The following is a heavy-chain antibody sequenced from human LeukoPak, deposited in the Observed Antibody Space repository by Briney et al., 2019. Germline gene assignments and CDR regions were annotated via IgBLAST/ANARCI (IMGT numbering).Heavy chain of an antibody. Sequence: GGSLRLSCAASGFTFSSYSINWVRLAPGKGLEWVSSISSDISYIYYADSVKGRFTISRDNAKNSLYLQMNSLRAEDTAVYYCARDTAVPYYYYYYMDVWGKGTTVTVSS. J-gene: IGHJ6*03. V-gene: IGHV3-21*01. CDR3: ARDTAVPYYYYYYMDV. CDR1: GFTFSSYS. D-gene: IGHD5-18*01. CDR2: ISSDISYI.